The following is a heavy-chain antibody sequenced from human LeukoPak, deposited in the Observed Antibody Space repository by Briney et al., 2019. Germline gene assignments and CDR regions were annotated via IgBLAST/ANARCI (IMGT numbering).Heavy chain of an antibody. Sequence: GGSLRLSCAASGLNFNEHGMNWVRQVPGKGLEWVSGISWDGGSIGFADSVKGRFTISRDNAKNSLYLQMNSLRAEDTALYYCAKDSHYGSGSYYTLDYWGQGTLVTVSS. CDR2: ISWDGGSI. CDR1: GLNFNEHG. D-gene: IGHD3-10*01. J-gene: IGHJ4*02. CDR3: AKDSHYGSGSYYTLDY. V-gene: IGHV3-9*01.